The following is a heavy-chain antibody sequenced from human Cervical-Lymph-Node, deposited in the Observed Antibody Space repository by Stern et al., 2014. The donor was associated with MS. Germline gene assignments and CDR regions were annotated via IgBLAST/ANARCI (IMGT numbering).Heavy chain of an antibody. CDR1: GDYINNSNW. D-gene: IGHD3-16*01. Sequence: QLQLQESGPGLVKPSGTLSLTCAISGDYINNSNWWSWVRQPPGKGLEWIGEIYHSGSTSYNPSLKRRVTISVDTSKHPFSLNSDSVTAADTAVYYCATIGGGDYWGQGILVTVSS. J-gene: IGHJ4*02. CDR2: IYHSGST. CDR3: ATIGGGDY. V-gene: IGHV4-4*02.